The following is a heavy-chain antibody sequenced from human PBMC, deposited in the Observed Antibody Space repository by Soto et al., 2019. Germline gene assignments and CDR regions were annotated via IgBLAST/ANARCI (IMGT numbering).Heavy chain of an antibody. J-gene: IGHJ4*02. CDR2: INWKSDI. Sequence: GGSLRLSCAVSGFTFDDNAMHWVRQAPEKGLEWVSGINWKSDIGYADSVKGRFTISRDNAENSLYLQWSSLKASDTAMYYCARQEDVTGTVDYSYGFWGQGTLVTVSS. CDR3: ARQEDVTGTVDYSYGF. D-gene: IGHD1-20*01. V-gene: IGHV3-9*01. CDR1: GFTFDDNA.